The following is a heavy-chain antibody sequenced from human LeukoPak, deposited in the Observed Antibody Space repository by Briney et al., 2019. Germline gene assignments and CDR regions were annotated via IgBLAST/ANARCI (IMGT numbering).Heavy chain of an antibody. J-gene: IGHJ3*02. CDR2: ISSSGSTI. CDR3: ARDLVGITGRYSI. CDR1: GFTFSDYY. V-gene: IGHV3-11*04. Sequence: TGGSLRLSCAASGFTFSDYYMSWIRQAPGKGLEWVSYISSSGSTIYYADSVEGRFTISRDNAKNSLYLQMNSLRAEDTAVYYCARDLVGITGRYSIWGQGTLVTVSS. D-gene: IGHD1-20*01.